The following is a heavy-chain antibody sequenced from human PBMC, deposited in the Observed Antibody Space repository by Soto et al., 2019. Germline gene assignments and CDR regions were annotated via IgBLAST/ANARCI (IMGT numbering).Heavy chain of an antibody. CDR1: GDCISSGAYY. J-gene: IGHJ4*02. Sequence: QVQLQESGPGLVQPSQTLSLTCTVSGDCISSGAYYWSWIRQPPGKGLEWIGYIYHSGVTYYNPSLDSQVQMSVETSKNQFSLRLSSVTAADTPVYYCVRDRGYDTVDCWGQGTLVTDSS. V-gene: IGHV4-30-4*01. CDR2: IYHSGVT. CDR3: VRDRGYDTVDC. D-gene: IGHD5-12*01.